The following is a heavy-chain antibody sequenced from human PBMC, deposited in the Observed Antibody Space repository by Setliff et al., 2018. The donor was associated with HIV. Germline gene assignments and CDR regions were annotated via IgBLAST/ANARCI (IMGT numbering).Heavy chain of an antibody. CDR3: ARDLVAAFDI. CDR1: GGSFSGYY. D-gene: IGHD2-8*02. Sequence: SETLSLTCAVYGGSFSGYYWSWIRQPPGKGLEWIGEINHSGRTNYNPSLKSRVTISVDTSKNQFSLKLRSVTAADTAVYYCARDLVAAFDIWGQGTMVTVSS. J-gene: IGHJ3*02. V-gene: IGHV4-34*01. CDR2: INHSGRT.